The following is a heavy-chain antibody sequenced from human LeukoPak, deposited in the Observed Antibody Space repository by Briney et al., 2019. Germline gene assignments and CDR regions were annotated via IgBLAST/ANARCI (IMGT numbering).Heavy chain of an antibody. CDR3: ARGYSSSWYGGADNYFDY. V-gene: IGHV3-66*01. CDR2: IYSGDNT. J-gene: IGHJ4*02. CDR1: GFTVSSNY. Sequence: GGSLRRSCAASGFTVSSNYMGWVRQAPGTGLEWVSVIYSGDNTYYADSVKGRFTISRDNSKNTLYLQMKSLRAEDTAVYYCARGYSSSWYGGADNYFDYWGQGTLVTVSS. D-gene: IGHD6-13*01.